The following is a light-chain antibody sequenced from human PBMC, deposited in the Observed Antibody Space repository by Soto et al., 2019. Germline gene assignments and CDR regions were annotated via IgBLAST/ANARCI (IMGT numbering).Light chain of an antibody. CDR2: GAS. Sequence: EIVLTQSPGTLSLSPGERATLSCRVSQSLNNNYLAWYQQKPGQAPRLLIYGASSRATGVPVRFSGSGSGTYFTLTISRLDPEDFGVYYCQLYGGSVLLNFGQGTRLDNK. CDR3: QLYGGSVLLN. J-gene: IGKJ5*01. V-gene: IGKV3-20*01. CDR1: QSLNNNY.